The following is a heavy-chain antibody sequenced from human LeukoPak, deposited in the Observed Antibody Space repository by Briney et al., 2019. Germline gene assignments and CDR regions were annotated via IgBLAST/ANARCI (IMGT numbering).Heavy chain of an antibody. D-gene: IGHD2-2*03. CDR2: ISYDGSNK. CDR3: ARDGYCSSTGCSAYFFDS. Sequence: PGGSLRLSCAASGFTFSSYAMHWVRQAPGKGLHWVAVISYDGSNKYYADSVKGRFTISRDNSKNTLYLQLNSLRPEDTALYDCARDGYCSSTGCSAYFFDSWGQGTLVTVSS. CDR1: GFTFSSYA. J-gene: IGHJ4*02. V-gene: IGHV3-30-3*01.